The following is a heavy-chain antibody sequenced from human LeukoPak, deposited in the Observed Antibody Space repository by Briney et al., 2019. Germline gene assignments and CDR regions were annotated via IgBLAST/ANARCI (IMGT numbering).Heavy chain of an antibody. D-gene: IGHD3-22*01. CDR1: GFTFSSYA. CDR2: ISGSGGST. V-gene: IGHV3-23*01. J-gene: IGHJ4*02. Sequence: GGSLRLSCAASGFTFSSYAMSWVRQAPGKGLEWVSTISGSGGSTYYADSVKGRFTISRDNSKNTLYLQMNSLRAEDTAVYYCAKTYDSSGYYDVSPVFFYYWGQGALVTVSS. CDR3: AKTYDSSGYYDVSPVFFYY.